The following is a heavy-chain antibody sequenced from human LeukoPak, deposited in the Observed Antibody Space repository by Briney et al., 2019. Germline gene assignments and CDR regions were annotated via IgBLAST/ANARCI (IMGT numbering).Heavy chain of an antibody. Sequence: SQTLSLTCTVSGGSISSGDYYWSWIRQPPGKGLEWIGYIYYSGSTNYNPSLKSRVTISVDTSKNQFSLKLSSVTAADTAVYYCAREAGTRYWFDPWGQGTLVTVSS. J-gene: IGHJ5*02. D-gene: IGHD6-13*01. V-gene: IGHV4-61*08. CDR1: GGSISSGDYY. CDR2: IYYSGST. CDR3: AREAGTRYWFDP.